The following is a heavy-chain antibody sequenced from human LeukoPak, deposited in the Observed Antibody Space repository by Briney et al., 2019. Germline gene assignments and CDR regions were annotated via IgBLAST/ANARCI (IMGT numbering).Heavy chain of an antibody. CDR2: IVVGSGNT. V-gene: IGHV1-58*01. Sequence: SVKVSCKASGFTFTSSAVQWVRQARGQRLESIGWIVVGSGNTNYAQKFQERVTITRDMSTSTAYMELSSPRSEDTAVYYCAAGYCSGGSCYPYYYYGMDVWGQGTTVTVSS. CDR3: AAGYCSGGSCYPYYYYGMDV. D-gene: IGHD2-15*01. CDR1: GFTFTSSA. J-gene: IGHJ6*02.